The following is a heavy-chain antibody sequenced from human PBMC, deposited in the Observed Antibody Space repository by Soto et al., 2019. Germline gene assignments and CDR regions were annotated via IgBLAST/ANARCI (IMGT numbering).Heavy chain of an antibody. D-gene: IGHD5-12*01. CDR1: GFTFSSYS. Sequence: GSLRLSCAASGFTFSSYSMNWVRQAPGKGLEGVSSISSSSSYIYYADSVKGRFTISRDNAKNSLYLQMNRLRAEDTAVYYCARIFSAYEMRGPFDYWGQGTLVTVSS. V-gene: IGHV3-21*01. J-gene: IGHJ4*02. CDR3: ARIFSAYEMRGPFDY. CDR2: ISSSSSYI.